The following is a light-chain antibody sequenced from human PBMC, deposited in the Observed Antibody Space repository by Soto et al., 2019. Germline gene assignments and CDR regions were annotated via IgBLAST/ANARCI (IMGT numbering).Light chain of an antibody. J-gene: IGLJ1*01. CDR3: AAWDDSLNVHV. CDR1: SSNIGSNT. V-gene: IGLV1-44*01. Sequence: HSALTQPPSASGTPVQRVTISCSGSSSNIGSNTVNWYQQLPGTAPKLLIYSNNQRPSGVPDRFSGSKSGTSASLAISGLQSEDEADYYCAAWDDSLNVHVFGTGTKVTVL. CDR2: SNN.